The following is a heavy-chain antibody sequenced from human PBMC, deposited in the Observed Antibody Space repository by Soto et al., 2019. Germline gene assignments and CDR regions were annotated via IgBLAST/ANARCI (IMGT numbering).Heavy chain of an antibody. Sequence: KASETLSLTCTVSGGSISSYYWSWIRQPPGKGLEWIGYIYYSGSTNYNPSLKSRVTISVDTSKNQFSLKLSSVTAADTAVYYCARENYDSSGLYDYWGQGTLVTVSS. V-gene: IGHV4-59*01. J-gene: IGHJ4*02. D-gene: IGHD3-22*01. CDR2: IYYSGST. CDR3: ARENYDSSGLYDY. CDR1: GGSISSYY.